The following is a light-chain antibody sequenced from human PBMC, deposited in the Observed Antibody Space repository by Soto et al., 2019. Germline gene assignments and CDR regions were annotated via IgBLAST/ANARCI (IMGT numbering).Light chain of an antibody. J-gene: IGLJ2*01. CDR3: QVWDSSSDHVI. CDR1: NVGSKG. CDR2: DDG. V-gene: IGLV3-21*02. Sequence: SYELTQPPSVLVAPGQTARLTCGGDNVGSKGVHWFQQRPGQAPVLVVYDDGGRPSGILERFSGSNSGNTVTLTIISVEAGDEADYYCQVWDSSSDHVIFGGGTKLTVL.